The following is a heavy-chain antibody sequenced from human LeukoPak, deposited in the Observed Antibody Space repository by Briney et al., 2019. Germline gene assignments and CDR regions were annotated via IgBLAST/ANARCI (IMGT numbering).Heavy chain of an antibody. CDR2: IKQDGSEK. D-gene: IGHD5-18*01. J-gene: IGHJ3*02. CDR1: GFTFSSYV. Sequence: GGSLRLSCAASGFTFSSYVLHWVRQAPGKGLEWVANIKQDGSEKYYVDSVKGRFTISRDNAKNSLYLQMNSLRAEDTAVYYCARPGGYSYGYYAFDIWGQGTMVTVSS. V-gene: IGHV3-7*03. CDR3: ARPGGYSYGYYAFDI.